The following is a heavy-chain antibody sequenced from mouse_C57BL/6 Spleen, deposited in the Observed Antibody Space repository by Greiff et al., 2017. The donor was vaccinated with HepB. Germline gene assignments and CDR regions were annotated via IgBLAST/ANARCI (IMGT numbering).Heavy chain of an antibody. CDR3: ARSDSNFAMDY. CDR2: IYPSDSET. D-gene: IGHD3-3*01. V-gene: IGHV1-61*01. CDR1: GYTFTSYW. Sequence: VQLQQPGAELVRPGSSVKLSCKASGYTFTSYWMDWVKQRPGQGLEWIGNIYPSDSETHYNQKFKDKATLTVDKSSSTAYMQLSSLTSEDSAVYYCARSDSNFAMDYWGQGTSVTVSS. J-gene: IGHJ4*01.